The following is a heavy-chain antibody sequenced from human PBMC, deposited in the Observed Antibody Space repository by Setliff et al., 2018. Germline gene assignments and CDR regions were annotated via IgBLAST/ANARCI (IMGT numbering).Heavy chain of an antibody. CDR3: ARDRGLEADGVSLISMGDF. V-gene: IGHV1-18*01. CDR1: GYSFSNFG. Sequence: SVKVSCKTSGYSFSNFGISWVRQAPGQGLEWMGWISGHNGSTNYAQKLQGRVIMTTDTFTNTAYMELRSLRSDDTAVYYCARDRGLEADGVSLISMGDFWGQGTLVTVSS. J-gene: IGHJ4*02. CDR2: ISGHNGST. D-gene: IGHD2-21*01.